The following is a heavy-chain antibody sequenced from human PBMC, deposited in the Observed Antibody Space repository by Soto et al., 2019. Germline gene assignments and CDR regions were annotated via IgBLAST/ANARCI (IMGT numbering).Heavy chain of an antibody. Sequence: PVGSLRLSCLVSGFTIRSYAMHWVRQAPGKGLQYVSSISSEGRATYYADSVKGRFTIARDNSKNTLSLQMSSLRVEDTAVYYCGRDPYSGARYYLDLWGQGT. CDR1: GFTIRSYA. D-gene: IGHD1-26*01. CDR3: GRDPYSGARYYLDL. V-gene: IGHV3-64D*06. CDR2: ISSEGRAT. J-gene: IGHJ4*02.